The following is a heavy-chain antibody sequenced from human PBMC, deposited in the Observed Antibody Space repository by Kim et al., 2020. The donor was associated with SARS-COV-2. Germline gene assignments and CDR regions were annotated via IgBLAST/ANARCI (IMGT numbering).Heavy chain of an antibody. Sequence: PSFQGHVTISADKSISTAYLQWSSLKASDTAMYYCAREYYGDYTADAFDIWGQGTMVTVSS. CDR3: AREYYGDYTADAFDI. V-gene: IGHV5-10-1*01. D-gene: IGHD4-17*01. J-gene: IGHJ3*02.